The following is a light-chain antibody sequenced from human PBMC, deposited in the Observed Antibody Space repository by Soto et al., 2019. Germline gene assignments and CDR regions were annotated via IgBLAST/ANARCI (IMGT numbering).Light chain of an antibody. CDR3: CSSTSSTANV. Sequence: QSALTHPASVSWSPGHSITISCTGTSSDFGNYNLVSWYQQHPGKVPKLILFEVNKRPSGVSGRFSGSKSGNTASLTISGLQAEDEADYYCCSSTSSTANVFGTGTKVTVL. V-gene: IGLV2-23*02. J-gene: IGLJ1*01. CDR1: SSDFGNYNL. CDR2: EVN.